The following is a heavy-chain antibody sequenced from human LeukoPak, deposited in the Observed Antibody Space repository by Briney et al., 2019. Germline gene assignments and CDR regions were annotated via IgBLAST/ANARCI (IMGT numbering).Heavy chain of an antibody. J-gene: IGHJ4*02. CDR3: ARDKSYTSSADY. Sequence: GGSLRLSCAASGFTFSSYWMNWVRQAPGEGLEWVANIKQDGSEKYYVDSVKGRFTISRDNAKTSLYLQMNSLRAEDTAVYHCARDKSYTSSADYWGQGTLVTVSS. CDR2: IKQDGSEK. D-gene: IGHD6-6*01. CDR1: GFTFSSYW. V-gene: IGHV3-7*01.